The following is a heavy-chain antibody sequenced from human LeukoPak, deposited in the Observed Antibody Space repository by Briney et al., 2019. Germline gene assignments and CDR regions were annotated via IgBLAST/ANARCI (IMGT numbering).Heavy chain of an antibody. CDR2: IYYSGST. D-gene: IGHD2-2*01. V-gene: IGHV4-31*03. CDR3: ARLKRNGLPEI. Sequence: SQTLSLTCTVSGGSISSGGYYWSWIRQHPGKGVEWIGYIYYSGSTYYNPSLKSRVTISVDASKNQFSLKLSSVTAADTAVYYCARLKRNGLPEIWGQGTLVTVSS. J-gene: IGHJ4*02. CDR1: GGSISSGGYY.